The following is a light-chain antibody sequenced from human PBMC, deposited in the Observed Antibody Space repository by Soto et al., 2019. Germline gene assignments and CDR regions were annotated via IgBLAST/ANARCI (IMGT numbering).Light chain of an antibody. CDR2: EVS. CDR3: SSYTSSSTLDYV. V-gene: IGLV2-14*01. CDR1: SSDVVGYNY. J-gene: IGLJ1*01. Sequence: QSVLTQPASVSGSPGQSITISCTGTSSDVVGYNYVSWYQQHPGKAPKLMIYEVSNRPPGVSTRFSGSKSGNTAPLTISGLQAEDEADYYCSSYTSSSTLDYVFGTGSKVTVL.